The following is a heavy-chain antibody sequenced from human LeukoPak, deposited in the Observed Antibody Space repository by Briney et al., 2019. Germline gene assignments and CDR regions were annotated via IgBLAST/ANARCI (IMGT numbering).Heavy chain of an antibody. D-gene: IGHD3-9*01. CDR1: GFTFSSYA. J-gene: IGHJ4*02. V-gene: IGHV3-23*01. CDR2: ISGSGGST. Sequence: GGSLRLSRAASGFTFSSYAMSWVHQAPGKGLEWVSAISGSGGSTYYADSVKGRFTISRDNSKNTLYLQMNSLRAEDTAVYYCARDAVYYDILTGYQALDYWGQGTLVTVSS. CDR3: ARDAVYYDILTGYQALDY.